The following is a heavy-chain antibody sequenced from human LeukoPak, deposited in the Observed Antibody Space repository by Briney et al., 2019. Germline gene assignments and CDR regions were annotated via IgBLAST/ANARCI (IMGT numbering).Heavy chain of an antibody. J-gene: IGHJ4*02. Sequence: GASVKVSCKASGYTFTNYAIHWVRQAPGQRLECMGWINAGNGNTEYSQKFQGRVTITSDTSATTAYMELSSLISEDTAVYYCAREGSFRGRFFDYWGQGTLVTVSS. D-gene: IGHD3-10*01. CDR3: AREGSFRGRFFDY. CDR2: INAGNGNT. CDR1: GYTFTNYA. V-gene: IGHV1-3*01.